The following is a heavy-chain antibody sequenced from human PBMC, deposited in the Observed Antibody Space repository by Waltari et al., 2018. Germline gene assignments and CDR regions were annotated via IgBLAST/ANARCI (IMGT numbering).Heavy chain of an antibody. D-gene: IGHD2-15*01. CDR2: IYYSGST. Sequence: QLQLQESGPGLVKPSETLSLTCTVSGGSISSSSSYWGWIRQPPGKGLEWIGSIYYSGSTYYNPSLKSRVTISVDTSKNQFSLKLSSVTAADTAVYYCAPEDGAATPGGWFDPWGQGTLVTVSS. V-gene: IGHV4-39*07. CDR3: APEDGAATPGGWFDP. CDR1: GGSISSSSSY. J-gene: IGHJ5*02.